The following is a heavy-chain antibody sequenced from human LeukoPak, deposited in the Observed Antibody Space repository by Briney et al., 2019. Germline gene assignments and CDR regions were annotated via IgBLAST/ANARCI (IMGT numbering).Heavy chain of an antibody. V-gene: IGHV3-30*04. J-gene: IGHJ4*02. CDR2: ISHDGYNK. D-gene: IGHD5-12*01. CDR3: TRDHAASGYDYIDY. CDR1: GVTLSSYA. Sequence: QPGGSLRLSCAASGVTLSSYAMHWVRQAPGKGLEWVAVISHDGYNKYYAESGKGRFTSSRDNSKNTKYLQMNSMRIEDTAVYYCTRDHAASGYDYIDYWGQGTLVTVSS.